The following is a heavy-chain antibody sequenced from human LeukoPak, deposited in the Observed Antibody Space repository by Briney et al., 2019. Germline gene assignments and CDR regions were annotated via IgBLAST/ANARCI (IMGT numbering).Heavy chain of an antibody. Sequence: GGSLRLSCAASGFTFSSYRMNWVRQAPGKGLEWVSSISSSSYIYYADSVKGRFTISRDNAKNSLYLQMNSLRAEDTAVYYCASDGLGYCSSTSCKWSYWGQGTLVTVSS. D-gene: IGHD2-2*01. CDR3: ASDGLGYCSSTSCKWSY. V-gene: IGHV3-21*01. CDR2: ISSSSYI. J-gene: IGHJ4*02. CDR1: GFTFSSYR.